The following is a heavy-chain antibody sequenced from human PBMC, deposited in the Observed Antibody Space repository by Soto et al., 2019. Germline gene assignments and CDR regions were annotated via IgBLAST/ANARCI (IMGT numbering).Heavy chain of an antibody. J-gene: IGHJ4*02. CDR3: ARRAAYSSSYFFDY. CDR1: GFSLRTSGMC. D-gene: IGHD6-6*01. Sequence: SGPTLVNPTQTLTLTCTFSGFSLRTSGMCASWIRQPPGKALEWLALVDWDGDKYYNTSLKTRLTISRDTSKNQVVLTMTNMDPVDTATYYCARRAAYSSSYFFDYWGQGSLVTVSS. V-gene: IGHV2-70*12. CDR2: VDWDGDK.